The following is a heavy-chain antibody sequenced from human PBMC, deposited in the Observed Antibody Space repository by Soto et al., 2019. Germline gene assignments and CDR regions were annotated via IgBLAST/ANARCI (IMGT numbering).Heavy chain of an antibody. Sequence: SETLSLTCTVSDGSISSYYWSWIRQPPGKGLEWIGHIYHSGSTNYNPSLKSRVTISVDTSKNRFSLKVSSLTAADTAVYYFARVYDSSRYTFDYWGRGTLVTVSS. CDR1: DGSISSYY. J-gene: IGHJ4*02. CDR2: IYHSGST. CDR3: ARVYDSSRYTFDY. D-gene: IGHD3-22*01. V-gene: IGHV4-59*01.